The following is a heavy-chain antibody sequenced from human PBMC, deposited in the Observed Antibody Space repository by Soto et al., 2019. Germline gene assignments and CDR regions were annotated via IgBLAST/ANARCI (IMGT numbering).Heavy chain of an antibody. V-gene: IGHV1-3*01. D-gene: IGHD3-3*01. CDR2: INAGNGNT. Sequence: QVQLVQSGAEVKKPGASVKVSCKASGYTFTSYAMHWVRQAPGQRLEWMGWINAGNGNTKYSQKFQGRVTITRETSASTAYMELSSLRSEDTAVYYCARDRAFWSGYHHYYYGMDVWGQGTTVTVSS. CDR1: GYTFTSYA. J-gene: IGHJ6*02. CDR3: ARDRAFWSGYHHYYYGMDV.